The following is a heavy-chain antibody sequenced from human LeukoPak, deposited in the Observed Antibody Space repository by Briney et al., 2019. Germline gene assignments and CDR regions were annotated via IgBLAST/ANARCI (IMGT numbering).Heavy chain of an antibody. V-gene: IGHV1-69*04. D-gene: IGHD2-2*01. CDR3: ASATRRGNDYHGMDV. J-gene: IGHJ6*02. CDR2: IIPILGIA. CDR1: GGTFISYA. Sequence: SVKVSCKASGGTFISYAISWVRQAPGQGLEWMGRIIPILGIANYAQKFQGRVAITADKSTSTAYMELSSLRSEDTAVYYCASATRRGNDYHGMDVWGQGTTVTVSS.